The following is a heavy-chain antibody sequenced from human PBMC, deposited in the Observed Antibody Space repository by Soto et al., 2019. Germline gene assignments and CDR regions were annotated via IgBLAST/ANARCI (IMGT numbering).Heavy chain of an antibody. CDR2: IYYSGST. D-gene: IGHD6-13*01. CDR1: GGSISSSSYY. V-gene: IGHV4-39*01. Sequence: PSETLSLTCTVSGGSISSSSYYWGWIRQPPGKGLEWIGSIYYSGSTYYNPSLKSRVTISVDTSKNQFSLKLSSVTAADTAVYYCARMIPAAEIAAAGVLDNWGQGTLSTV. J-gene: IGHJ4*02. CDR3: ARMIPAAEIAAAGVLDN.